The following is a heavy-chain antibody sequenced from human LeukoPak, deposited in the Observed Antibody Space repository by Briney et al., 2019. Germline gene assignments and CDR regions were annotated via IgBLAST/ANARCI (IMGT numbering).Heavy chain of an antibody. D-gene: IGHD6-19*01. V-gene: IGHV3-21*01. Sequence: GGSLRLSCAASGFTFSSYAMSWVRQVPGKGLEWVSSISSSSRDINYADSVKGRFTISRDNAWNSLYLQMNSLRAEDTAVYYCARALSSGWSHAFDIWGQGTMVTVSS. CDR2: ISSSSRDI. CDR1: GFTFSSYA. CDR3: ARALSSGWSHAFDI. J-gene: IGHJ3*02.